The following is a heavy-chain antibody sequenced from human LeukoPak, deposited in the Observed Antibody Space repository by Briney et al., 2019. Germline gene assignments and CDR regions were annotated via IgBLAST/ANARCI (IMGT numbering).Heavy chain of an antibody. J-gene: IGHJ5*02. CDR3: AKGSAGVAARPFDP. CDR1: GFTFSSYA. D-gene: IGHD6-6*01. V-gene: IGHV3-23*01. Sequence: GGSLRLSCAGSGFTFSSYAMSWVRQAPGKGMQWVSAISGSGGSTYYADSVKGRFTISRDNSKNTLYLQMNSLRAEDTAVYYCAKGSAGVAARPFDPWGQGTLVTVSS. CDR2: ISGSGGST.